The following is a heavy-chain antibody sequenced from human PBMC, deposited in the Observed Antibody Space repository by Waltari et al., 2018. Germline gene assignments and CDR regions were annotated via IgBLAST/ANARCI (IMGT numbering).Heavy chain of an antibody. Sequence: QVQLVESGGGVVQPGRSLRLSCAASGFTFSSYGMHWVRQAPGKGLEWVAVIWYDGSNKYYADSVKGRFTISRDNSKNTLYLQMNSLRAEDTAVYYCARERGYSGYDYYYYGMDVWGQGTTVTVSS. CDR2: IWYDGSNK. CDR3: ARERGYSGYDYYYYGMDV. V-gene: IGHV3-33*01. D-gene: IGHD5-12*01. CDR1: GFTFSSYG. J-gene: IGHJ6*02.